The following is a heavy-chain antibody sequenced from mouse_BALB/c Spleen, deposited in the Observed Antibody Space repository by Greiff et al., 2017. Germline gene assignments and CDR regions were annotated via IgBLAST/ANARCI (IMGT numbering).Heavy chain of an antibody. CDR2: IDPSDSET. J-gene: IGHJ4*01. CDR3: ARSPKLTGYAMDY. Sequence: QGQLKESGPQLVRPGASVKISCKASGYSFTSYWMHWVKQRPGQGLEWIGMIDPSDSETRLNQKFKDKATLTVDKSSSTAYMQLSSPTSEDSAVYYCARSPKLTGYAMDYWGQGTSVTVSS. V-gene: IGHV1S126*01. D-gene: IGHD4-1*01. CDR1: GYSFTSYW.